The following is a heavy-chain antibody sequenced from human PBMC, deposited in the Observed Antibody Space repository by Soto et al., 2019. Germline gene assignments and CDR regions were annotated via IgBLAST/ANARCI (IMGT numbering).Heavy chain of an antibody. Sequence: EVQLLESGGGLVQPGGSLRLSCAASGFTFSNYAMSWVRQAPGKGLEWVSTIGTSDSNTFYADSVKGRFTISRDNSKNTLYLQMVSLRAGDTAGYYWAKRVVVEGARHFDYWGQGTLVTSSS. V-gene: IGHV3-23*05. CDR1: GFTFSNYA. J-gene: IGHJ4*02. CDR2: IGTSDSNT. CDR3: AKRVVVEGARHFDY. D-gene: IGHD2-15*01.